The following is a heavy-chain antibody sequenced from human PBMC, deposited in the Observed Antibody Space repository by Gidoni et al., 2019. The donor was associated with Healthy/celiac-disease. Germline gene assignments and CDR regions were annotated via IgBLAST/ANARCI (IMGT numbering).Heavy chain of an antibody. Sequence: QLQLQESGPGLVKPSETLSLTCTVSGGSISSSSYYWGWIRQPPGTGLEWIGRIYYSGSTYDHPSPKSRVTISVDTSKNQFSLTLCSVTSADTAVYYCARLYDYVWRSYRSSPW. CDR2: IYYSGST. V-gene: IGHV4-39*01. CDR1: GGSISSSSYY. D-gene: IGHD3-16*02. J-gene: IGHJ5*02. CDR3: ARLYDYVWRSYRSSP.